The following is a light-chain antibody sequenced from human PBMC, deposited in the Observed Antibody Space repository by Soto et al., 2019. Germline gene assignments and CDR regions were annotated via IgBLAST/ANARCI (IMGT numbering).Light chain of an antibody. CDR2: DAS. CDR3: QQYGRSPLT. V-gene: IGKV3-11*01. Sequence: EIVLTQSPATLSLSPGERATLSCRASQSVSSYLAWYQQKPGQAPRLLIYDASDRATGIPARFSGSGSGTDFTLTISSLEPEDFAVYYCQQYGRSPLTFGGGTKVEIK. J-gene: IGKJ4*01. CDR1: QSVSSY.